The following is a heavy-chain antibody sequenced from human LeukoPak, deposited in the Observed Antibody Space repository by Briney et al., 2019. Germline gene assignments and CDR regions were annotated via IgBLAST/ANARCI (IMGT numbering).Heavy chain of an antibody. J-gene: IGHJ6*03. V-gene: IGHV5-51*01. Sequence: GESLKISCKGSGYSFTSYWIGWVRQMPGKGLEWMGIIYPGDSDTRYSPSFQGQVTISADKSISTAYLQWSSLKASDTAMYYCARCYCSGGSCYSKPVYYYYYMDVWGKGTTVTVSS. CDR3: ARCYCSGGSCYSKPVYYYYYMDV. CDR2: IYPGDSDT. D-gene: IGHD2-15*01. CDR1: GYSFTSYW.